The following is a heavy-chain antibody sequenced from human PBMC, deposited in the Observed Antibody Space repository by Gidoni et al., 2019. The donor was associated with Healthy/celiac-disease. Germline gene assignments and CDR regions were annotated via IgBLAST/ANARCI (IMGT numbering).Heavy chain of an antibody. CDR3: ARDKVPVAGYYYYGMDV. Sequence: QVQLQESGPGLVKPSGTLSLTCAVSGGSISSSNWWSWVRQPPGKGLEWIGEIYHSGSTNYNPSLKSRVTISVDKSKNQFSLKLSSVTAADTAVYYCARDKVPVAGYYYYGMDVWGQGTTVTVSS. J-gene: IGHJ6*02. CDR1: GGSISSSNW. CDR2: IYHSGST. V-gene: IGHV4-4*02. D-gene: IGHD6-19*01.